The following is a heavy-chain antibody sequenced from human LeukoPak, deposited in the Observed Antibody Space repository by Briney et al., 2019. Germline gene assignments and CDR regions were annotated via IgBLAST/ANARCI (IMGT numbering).Heavy chain of an antibody. CDR1: GGSFSGYY. J-gene: IGHJ6*02. CDR3: ARADSLDSSSWYRYYYYGMDV. V-gene: IGHV4-34*01. D-gene: IGHD6-13*01. CDR2: INHSGST. Sequence: SETLSLTCAVYGGSFSGYYWSWIRQPPGKGLEWIGEINHSGSTNYNPSLKSRVTISVDTSKSQFSLKLSSVTAADTAVYYCARADSLDSSSWYRYYYYGMDVWGQGTTVTVSS.